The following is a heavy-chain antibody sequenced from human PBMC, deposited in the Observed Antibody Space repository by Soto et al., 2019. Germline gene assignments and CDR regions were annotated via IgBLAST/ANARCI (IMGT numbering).Heavy chain of an antibody. CDR1: GFTFSSYA. J-gene: IGHJ4*02. CDR3: ANFHDYSNAFDY. Sequence: GGSLRLSCAASGFTFSSYAMSWVRQAPGKGLEWVSAISGSGGSTYYADAVKGRFTISRDNSKNTLYLNMNSLRAEDTAVYYCANFHDYSNAFDYWGQGTLVTVSS. CDR2: ISGSGGST. D-gene: IGHD4-4*01. V-gene: IGHV3-23*01.